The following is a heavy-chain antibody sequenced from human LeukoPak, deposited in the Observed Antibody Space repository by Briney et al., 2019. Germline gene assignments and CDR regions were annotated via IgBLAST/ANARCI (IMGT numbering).Heavy chain of an antibody. Sequence: PSETLSLTCTVSGGSISSYYWSWIRQPPGKGLEWIGEINHSGSTNYNPSLKSRVTISVDTSKNQFSLKLSSVTAADTAVYYCARDKLEYYYDSSGQSLWGQGTMVTVSS. V-gene: IGHV4-34*01. D-gene: IGHD3-22*01. J-gene: IGHJ3*01. CDR1: GGSISSYY. CDR3: ARDKLEYYYDSSGQSL. CDR2: INHSGST.